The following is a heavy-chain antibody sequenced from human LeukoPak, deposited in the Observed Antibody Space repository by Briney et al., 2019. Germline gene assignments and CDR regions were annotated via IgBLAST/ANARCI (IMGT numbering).Heavy chain of an antibody. CDR1: GGSISSYY. CDR3: ARLDDNSGYFH. D-gene: IGHD3-22*01. Sequence: SETLSLTCTVSGGSISSYYWGWIRQPPGKGLEWIGSIYYSGSTYYNPSLKSRITISVDTSKNQFSLKLSSVTAADTAVYYCARLDDNSGYFHWGQGTLVTVSS. J-gene: IGHJ4*02. V-gene: IGHV4-39*01. CDR2: IYYSGST.